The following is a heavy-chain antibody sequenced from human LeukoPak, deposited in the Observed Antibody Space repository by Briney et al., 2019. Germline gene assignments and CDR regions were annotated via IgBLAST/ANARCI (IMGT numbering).Heavy chain of an antibody. J-gene: IGHJ4*02. V-gene: IGHV3-21*01. Sequence: KPGGSLRLSCVASGFSFSNYAMNWVRQAPGKGLEWVAIITGSGGRTYYADSVKGRFTISRDNAKNSLYLQMNSLRAEDTAVYYCARGPYSSSYYFDYWGQGTLVTVSS. CDR2: ITGSGGRT. CDR3: ARGPYSSSYYFDY. D-gene: IGHD6-6*01. CDR1: GFSFSNYA.